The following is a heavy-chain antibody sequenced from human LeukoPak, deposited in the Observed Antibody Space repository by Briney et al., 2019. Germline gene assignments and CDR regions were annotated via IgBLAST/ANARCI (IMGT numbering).Heavy chain of an antibody. J-gene: IGHJ5*02. V-gene: IGHV1-69*05. CDR3: ARLAKIDGWFDP. D-gene: IGHD2-21*01. CDR2: IIPIFGTA. Sequence: AASVKVSCKASGGTFSSYAISWVRQAPGQGLEWMGGIIPIFGTANYAQKFQGRVTITTDESTSTAYMELSSLRSEDTAVYYCARLAKIDGWFDPWGQGTPVTVSS. CDR1: GGTFSSYA.